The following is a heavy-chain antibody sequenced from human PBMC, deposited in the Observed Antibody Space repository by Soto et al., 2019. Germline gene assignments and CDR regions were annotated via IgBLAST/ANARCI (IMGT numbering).Heavy chain of an antibody. Sequence: SVKVSCKASGGTFSSYGISWVRQAPGQGLEWMGGLIPIFGTANYAQQFQGRVTITADESTSTAYMEPSSLRSEDTAVYYCARDVGNSPYYSYGMDVWGQGTTVTVSS. CDR1: GGTFSSYG. V-gene: IGHV1-69*13. D-gene: IGHD1-26*01. J-gene: IGHJ6*02. CDR3: ARDVGNSPYYSYGMDV. CDR2: LIPIFGTA.